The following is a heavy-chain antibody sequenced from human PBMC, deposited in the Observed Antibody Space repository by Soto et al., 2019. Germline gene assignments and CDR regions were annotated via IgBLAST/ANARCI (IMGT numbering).Heavy chain of an antibody. Sequence: SVKVSCKASGGTFSSYAISWVRQAPGQGLEWMGGIIPIFGTANYAQKFQGRVTITADESTSTAYMELSSLRSEDTAVYYCARVACSSTSCYDVDYYYYMDVWGKGTTVTVSS. CDR2: IIPIFGTA. V-gene: IGHV1-69*13. CDR1: GGTFSSYA. D-gene: IGHD2-2*01. J-gene: IGHJ6*03. CDR3: ARVACSSTSCYDVDYYYYMDV.